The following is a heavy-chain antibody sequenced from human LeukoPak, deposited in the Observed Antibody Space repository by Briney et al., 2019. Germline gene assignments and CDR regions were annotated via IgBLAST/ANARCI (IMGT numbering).Heavy chain of an antibody. D-gene: IGHD5-24*01. J-gene: IGHJ4*02. V-gene: IGHV4-59*08. CDR2: IYYSGST. CDR1: GGSISSYY. CDR3: ARLGDGYKLDY. Sequence: SETLSLTCTVSGGSISSYYWSWLRQPPGKGLEWIGYIYYSGSTNYNPSLKSRVTISVDTSKNQFSLKLSSVTAADTAVYYCARLGDGYKLDYWGQGTLVTVSS.